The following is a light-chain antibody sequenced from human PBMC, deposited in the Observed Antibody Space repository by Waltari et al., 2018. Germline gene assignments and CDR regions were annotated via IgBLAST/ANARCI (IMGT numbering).Light chain of an antibody. CDR3: QQYYNWPQT. CDR1: QSISND. Sequence: EIVMTQSPATLSVSPGERATPSYRASQSISNDLAWYQQKPGQAPRLLVYGASTRATGIPARFSGSGSGTEFTLTISSLQSEDFAVYYCQQYYNWPQTFGQGTKLEIK. J-gene: IGKJ2*01. V-gene: IGKV3-15*01. CDR2: GAS.